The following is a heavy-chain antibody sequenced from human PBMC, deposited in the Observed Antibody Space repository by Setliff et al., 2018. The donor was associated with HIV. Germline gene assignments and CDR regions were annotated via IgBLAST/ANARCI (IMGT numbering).Heavy chain of an antibody. J-gene: IGHJ4*02. CDR1: GGSITRTPYY. D-gene: IGHD3-10*01. CDR3: ARLSGGMVPNY. Sequence: SETLSLTCTVSGGSITRTPYYWGWIRQPPGKGLEWIGSIHHSGTAYDNPSLKSRVTISVDPSKNQILLRLSSVAAADTAVYYCARLSGGMVPNYWGQGTLVTVS. V-gene: IGHV4-39*01. CDR2: IHHSGTA.